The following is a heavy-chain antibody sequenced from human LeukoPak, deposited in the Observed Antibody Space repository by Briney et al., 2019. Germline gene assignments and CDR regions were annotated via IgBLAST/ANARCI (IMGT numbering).Heavy chain of an antibody. CDR2: IYYSGST. D-gene: IGHD3-22*01. J-gene: IGHJ5*02. V-gene: IGHV4-59*08. CDR3: ARHKEPNYYDSSGTLNWFDP. Sequence: SETLSLTCTVSGGSISSYYWSWIRQPPGKGLEWIGYIYYSGSTNYNPSLKSRVTISVDTSKNQFSLKLSSVTAADTAVYYCARHKEPNYYDSSGTLNWFDPWGQGTLVTVSS. CDR1: GGSISSYY.